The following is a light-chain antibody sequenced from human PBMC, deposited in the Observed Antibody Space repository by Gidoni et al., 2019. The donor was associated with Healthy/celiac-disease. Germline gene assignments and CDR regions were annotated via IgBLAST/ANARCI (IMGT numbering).Light chain of an antibody. Sequence: DIALTQSPATLSLSPGERATLSCRASQRVSSYLAWYQQKPGQAPRLLIYDASNRATGIPARFSGSGSGTDFTLTISSLEPEDFAVYYCQQRSNWPPLTFXGXTKVEIK. V-gene: IGKV3-11*01. CDR1: QRVSSY. J-gene: IGKJ4*01. CDR2: DAS. CDR3: QQRSNWPPLT.